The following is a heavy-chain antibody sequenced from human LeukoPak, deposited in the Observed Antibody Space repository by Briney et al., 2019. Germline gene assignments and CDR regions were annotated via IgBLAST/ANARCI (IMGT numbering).Heavy chain of an antibody. D-gene: IGHD3-9*01. CDR1: GYTFTGYY. V-gene: IGHV1-2*02. CDR2: INPNSGGT. Sequence: ASVKVSCKASGYTFTGYYMHLVRQAPGQGLEWMGWINPNSGGTNYAQKFQGRVTMTRDTSISTAYMELSRLRSDDTAVYYCARDLDILTGYLEFDPWGQGTLVTVSS. J-gene: IGHJ5*02. CDR3: ARDLDILTGYLEFDP.